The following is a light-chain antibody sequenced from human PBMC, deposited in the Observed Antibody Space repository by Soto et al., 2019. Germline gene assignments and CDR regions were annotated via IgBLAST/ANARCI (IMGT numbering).Light chain of an antibody. CDR1: SSDVGGYHY. CDR3: SSYTTISTLV. CDR2: EVT. V-gene: IGLV2-14*01. J-gene: IGLJ3*02. Sequence: SALTQPASVSGSPGQSITISCTGTSSDVGGYHYVSWYQQHPGKAPKLMIYEVTYRPSGVSNRFSGSKSGNTASLTISGLQAEDEADYYCSSYTTISTLVFGGGTKVTVL.